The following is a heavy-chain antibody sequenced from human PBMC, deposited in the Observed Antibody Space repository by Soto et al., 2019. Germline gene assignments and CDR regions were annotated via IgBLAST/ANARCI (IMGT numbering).Heavy chain of an antibody. Sequence: EVQLVESGGGLVQPGGSLRLSCAASGFTSSDYWMSWVRQAPGKGLEWVAHIKQDGSQKFYVDSVKGRFTISRDNAKNSLYLQMNSLRAEDTAVYYCARRSWYDYWGQGTLVTVSS. CDR2: IKQDGSQK. D-gene: IGHD6-13*01. CDR3: ARRSWYDY. J-gene: IGHJ4*02. CDR1: GFTSSDYW. V-gene: IGHV3-7*01.